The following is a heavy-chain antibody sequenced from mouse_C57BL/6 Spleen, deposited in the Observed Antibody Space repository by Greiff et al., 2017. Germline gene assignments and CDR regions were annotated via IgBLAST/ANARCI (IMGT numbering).Heavy chain of an antibody. J-gene: IGHJ1*03. CDR1: GFTFSSYA. CDR2: ISSGGDYI. Sequence: EVKLMESGEGLVKPGGSLKLSCAASGFTFSSYAMSWVRQTPEQRLEWVAYISSGGDYIYYADTVKGRFTISRDNARNTLYLQMSSLKSEDTAMYYCTRDRPNWYFEVWGTGTTVTVSS. V-gene: IGHV5-9-1*02. CDR3: TRDRPNWYFEV.